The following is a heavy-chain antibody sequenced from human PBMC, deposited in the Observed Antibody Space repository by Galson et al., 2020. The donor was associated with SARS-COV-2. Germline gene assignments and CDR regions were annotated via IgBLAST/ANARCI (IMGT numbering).Heavy chain of an antibody. CDR2: IWYDGSNK. D-gene: IGHD6-19*01. CDR3: ARDHSSGWYFDY. Sequence: TGGSLRLSCAASGFTFSSYGMHWVRQAPGKGLEWVAVIWYDGSNKYYADSVKGRFTISRDNSKNTLYLQMNSLRAEDTAVYYCARDHSSGWYFDYWGQGTLVTVSS. CDR1: GFTFSSYG. J-gene: IGHJ4*02. V-gene: IGHV3-33*01.